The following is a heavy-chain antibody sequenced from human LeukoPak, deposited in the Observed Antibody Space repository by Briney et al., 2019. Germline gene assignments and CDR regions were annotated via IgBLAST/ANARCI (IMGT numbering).Heavy chain of an antibody. D-gene: IGHD3-3*01. J-gene: IGHJ5*02. CDR2: INHSGST. Sequence: SETLSLTCAVYGGSFSGYYWSWIRQPPGKGLEWIGEINHSGSTNYNPSLKSRVTISVDTSKNQFSLKLSSVTAADTAVYYCAIRNLWTHNWFDPWGQGTLVTVSS. V-gene: IGHV4-34*01. CDR3: AIRNLWTHNWFDP. CDR1: GGSFSGYY.